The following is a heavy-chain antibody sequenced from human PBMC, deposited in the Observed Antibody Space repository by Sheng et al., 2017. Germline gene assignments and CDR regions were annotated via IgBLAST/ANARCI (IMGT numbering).Heavy chain of an antibody. CDR2: MYHSEST. D-gene: IGHD1-26*01. CDR1: GGSVSSSSYY. J-gene: IGHJ4*02. CDR3: ARDPYVTWEPLV. V-gene: IGHV4-61*01. Sequence: QVQLQESGPGLVKPSETLSLTCTVSGGSVSSSSYYWSWIRQPPGKGLEWIGYMYHSESTKYNPSLKSRVYISVDTSKNQFSLKLSSVTAADTAVYYCARDPYVTWEPLVWGQGTLVTVSS.